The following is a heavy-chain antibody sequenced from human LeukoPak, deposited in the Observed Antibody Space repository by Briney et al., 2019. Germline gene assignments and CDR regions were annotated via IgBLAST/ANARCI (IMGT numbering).Heavy chain of an antibody. CDR1: GGSISSYY. D-gene: IGHD3-10*01. V-gene: IGHV4-59*08. Sequence: SETLSLNCSVSGGSISSYYWSWIRQPPGKGLEWIGYIYYSGSTNYNPSLKSRVTISVDTSKNQFSLKLSSVTAADTAVYYFPRHLSFNYYGSGSHYYGMDVWDQGTTVTVSS. CDR2: IYYSGST. CDR3: PRHLSFNYYGSGSHYYGMDV. J-gene: IGHJ6*02.